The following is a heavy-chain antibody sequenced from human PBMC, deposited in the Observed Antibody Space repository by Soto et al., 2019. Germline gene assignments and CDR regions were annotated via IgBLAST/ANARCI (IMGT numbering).Heavy chain of an antibody. D-gene: IGHD3-22*01. CDR2: INAGNGNT. CDR1: GYTFTSYA. J-gene: IGHJ4*02. Sequence: QVQLVQSGAEVKKPGASVKVSCKASGYTFTSYAMHWVRQAPGQRLEWMGWINAGNGNTKYSQKFQGRVTITRDTSASTAYMELSSLRSEDTAVYYWARSSGYYYVDDWGQGTLVTVSS. CDR3: ARSSGYYYVDD. V-gene: IGHV1-3*01.